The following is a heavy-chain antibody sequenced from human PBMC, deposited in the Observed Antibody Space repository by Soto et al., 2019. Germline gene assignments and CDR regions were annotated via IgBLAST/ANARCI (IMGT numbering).Heavy chain of an antibody. CDR3: ATRAAGYDSSGYYYDGFDY. CDR1: GYTLTELS. V-gene: IGHV1-24*01. CDR2: FDPEDGET. J-gene: IGHJ4*02. D-gene: IGHD3-22*01. Sequence: GASVKVSCKVSGYTLTELSMHWVRQAPGKGLEWMGGFDPEDGETIYAQKFQGRVTMTEDTSTDTAYMELSSLRSEDTAVYYCATRAAGYDSSGYYYDGFDYWGQGTLVTVSS.